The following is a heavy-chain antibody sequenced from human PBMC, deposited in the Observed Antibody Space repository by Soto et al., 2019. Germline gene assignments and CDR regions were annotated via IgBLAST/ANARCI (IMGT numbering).Heavy chain of an antibody. D-gene: IGHD6-19*01. J-gene: IGHJ4*02. CDR2: IHSSGRT. CDR3: SRLPRTTVAGTGTDY. Sequence: QLQLQESGPGLVKPSETLSLTCTVSGVAISSSDYFWGWIRQPPGKGLEWIASIHSSGRTFYNPSLKSRVTISVDTSKNQFSLELTSVTAADTSVYYCSRLPRTTVAGTGTDYWGPGTLVTVAS. V-gene: IGHV4-39*01. CDR1: GVAISSSDYF.